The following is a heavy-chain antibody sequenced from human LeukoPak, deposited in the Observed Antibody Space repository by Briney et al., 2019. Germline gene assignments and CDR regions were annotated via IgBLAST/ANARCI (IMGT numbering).Heavy chain of an antibody. V-gene: IGHV1-8*01. Sequence: ASVKVSCKASGYTFTSYDINWVRQATGQGLEWMGWVNPNSGNTGYAQKFQGRVTMTRNTSISTAYMELSSLRSEDTAVYYCARGLQLAYYYYYYMDVWGKGTTVTVSS. CDR3: ARGLQLAYYYYYYMDV. D-gene: IGHD4-11*01. J-gene: IGHJ6*03. CDR2: VNPNSGNT. CDR1: GYTFTSYD.